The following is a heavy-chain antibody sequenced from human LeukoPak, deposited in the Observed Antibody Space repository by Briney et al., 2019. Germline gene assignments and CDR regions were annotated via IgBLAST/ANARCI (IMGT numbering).Heavy chain of an antibody. D-gene: IGHD1-26*01. Sequence: PVKVSCKTSGGTFTSYAITWVRQAPGQGLEWMGKIIPISGTTSYAQKFQGRVTFTADESTSTAYMELSSLRSEDTALYYCARKLRLGGNWFDPWGQGTLVTVSS. CDR2: IIPISGTT. V-gene: IGHV1-69*13. CDR1: GGTFTSYA. CDR3: ARKLRLGGNWFDP. J-gene: IGHJ5*02.